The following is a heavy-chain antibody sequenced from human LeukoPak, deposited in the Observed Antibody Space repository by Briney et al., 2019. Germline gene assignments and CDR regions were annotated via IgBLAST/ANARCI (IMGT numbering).Heavy chain of an antibody. V-gene: IGHV1-2*02. CDR3: AASGPVGSYWYSADY. J-gene: IGHJ4*02. D-gene: IGHD6-13*01. CDR1: GYTFTGYY. Sequence: ASVKVSCKASGYTFTGYYMHWVRQAPGQGLEWMGWINPNSGGTNYAQKFQGRVTMTRDTSISTAYMELSRLRSDDTAVYYCAASGPVGSYWYSADYWGQGTLVTVSS. CDR2: INPNSGGT.